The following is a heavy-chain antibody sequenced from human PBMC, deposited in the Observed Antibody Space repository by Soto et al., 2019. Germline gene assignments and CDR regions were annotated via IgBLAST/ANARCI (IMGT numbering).Heavy chain of an antibody. D-gene: IGHD3-16*01. CDR2: IKSTTDGGTT. CDR3: TTSVTAAGAFGI. CDR1: GFTFRNAW. V-gene: IGHV3-15*01. J-gene: IGHJ3*02. Sequence: EVQLVESGGGLVKPGESLRLSCAASGFTFRNAWMSWVRQAPGKGLEWTGRIKSTTDGGTTDYAAPVKGRFTVSRDDSRNKLYLQMNSPKVEDTDVYYCTTSVTAAGAFGIWGQGAVVTVSS.